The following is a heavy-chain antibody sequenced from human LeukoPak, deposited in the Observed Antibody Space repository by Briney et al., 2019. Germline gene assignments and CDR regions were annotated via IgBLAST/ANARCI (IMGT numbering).Heavy chain of an antibody. CDR2: IYYSGST. CDR1: GGSISSYY. J-gene: IGHJ4*02. D-gene: IGHD3-3*01. V-gene: IGHV4-59*01. Sequence: SETLFLTCTVSGGSISSYYWSWIRQPPGKGLEWLGYIYYSGSTNYNPSLKSRVTISVDTSKNQFSLKLSSVTAADTAVYYCARVHRTGYYDFWSGYYTGLNFDYWGQGTLVTVSS. CDR3: ARVHRTGYYDFWSGYYTGLNFDY.